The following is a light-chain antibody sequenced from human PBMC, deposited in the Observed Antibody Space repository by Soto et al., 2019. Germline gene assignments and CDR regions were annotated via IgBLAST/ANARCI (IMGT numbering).Light chain of an antibody. CDR1: SSDVGGYNY. CDR2: EVS. V-gene: IGLV2-8*01. J-gene: IGLJ1*01. Sequence: QSVLTQPPSASGSPGQSVTISCTGTSSDVGGYNYVSWYQQHPGKAPKLMIYEVSKRPSGVPDRFSGSKSGNTASLTVSGLQAEDEADYYWSSYAGSNNFYVFGTGTKLTVL. CDR3: SSYAGSNNFYV.